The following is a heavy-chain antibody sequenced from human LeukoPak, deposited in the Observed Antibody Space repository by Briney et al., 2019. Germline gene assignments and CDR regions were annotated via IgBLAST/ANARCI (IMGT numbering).Heavy chain of an antibody. Sequence: GGSLILSCAASGFTVSRSWMSWVRQTPGRGLEWVACIHENGGTEYYVDSVRGRFAISRDNTKNSLYLQMSSLTVEDTAIYYCARDLSSRDAYWGQGTLVTVSS. J-gene: IGHJ4*02. V-gene: IGHV3-7*03. CDR2: IHENGGTE. CDR3: ARDLSSRDAY. D-gene: IGHD6-13*01. CDR1: GFTVSRSW.